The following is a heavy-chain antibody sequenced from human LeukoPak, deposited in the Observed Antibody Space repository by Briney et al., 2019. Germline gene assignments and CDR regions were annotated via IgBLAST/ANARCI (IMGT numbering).Heavy chain of an antibody. V-gene: IGHV3-23*01. Sequence: GGSLRLSCAASGFTFSNHAMSWVRQAPGKGLEWVSGISGSGDSTNYADSVKGRFTISRDNSKDTLYLQMNTLRAEDTAMYYCAREEHSSSWTVDYWGQGTLVTVSS. J-gene: IGHJ4*02. CDR3: AREEHSSSWTVDY. CDR1: GFTFSNHA. CDR2: ISGSGDST. D-gene: IGHD6-13*01.